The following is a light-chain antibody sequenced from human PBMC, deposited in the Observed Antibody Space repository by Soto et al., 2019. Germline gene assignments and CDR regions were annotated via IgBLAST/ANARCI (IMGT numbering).Light chain of an antibody. V-gene: IGKV1-17*01. CDR1: QAIGSD. CDR3: LQYNTFPPT. Sequence: DVQMTQSPSPLAASIGDRVTISCRASQAIGSDLAWFQHRPGTAPQRLIFAVSSLQSGVPSRFSGSGSGTDFSLTISSLQPEDFATYFCLQYNTFPPTFGQRTKVDIK. J-gene: IGKJ1*01. CDR2: AVS.